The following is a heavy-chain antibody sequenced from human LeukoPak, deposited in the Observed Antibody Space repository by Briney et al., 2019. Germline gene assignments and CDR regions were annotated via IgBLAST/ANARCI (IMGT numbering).Heavy chain of an antibody. CDR2: IKQDGSVK. D-gene: IGHD1-26*01. CDR1: GFTFSAYW. CDR3: ARDPVGAPVFDI. J-gene: IGHJ3*02. V-gene: IGHV3-7*01. Sequence: GGSLRLSSAASGFTFSAYWINWVRQAPGQGLEWVANIKQDGSVKNYVDSVKGRFTISRDNAKNSVYLQMNNLRAEDTAVYYCARDPVGAPVFDIWGQGTMLTVSS.